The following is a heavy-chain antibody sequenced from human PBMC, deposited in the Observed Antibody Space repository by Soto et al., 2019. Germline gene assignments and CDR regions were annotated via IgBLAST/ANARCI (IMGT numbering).Heavy chain of an antibody. J-gene: IGHJ6*02. CDR3: ARDILTGWTDYYYGMDV. CDR2: IYTSGST. Sequence: SETLSLTCTVSGGSISSYYWSWIRQPAGKGLEWIGRIYTSGSTNYNPSLKSRVTMSVDTSKNRFSLKLSSVTAADTAVYYCARDILTGWTDYYYGMDVWGQGTTVTVSS. D-gene: IGHD3-9*01. CDR1: GGSISSYY. V-gene: IGHV4-4*07.